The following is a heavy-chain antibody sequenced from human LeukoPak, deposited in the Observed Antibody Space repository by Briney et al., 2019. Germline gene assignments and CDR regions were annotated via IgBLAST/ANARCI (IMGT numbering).Heavy chain of an antibody. CDR2: INPSGGSI. V-gene: IGHV1-46*01. J-gene: IGHJ3*02. Sequence: ASVKVSCKASGYIFTSYYMYWVRQAPGQGLEWMGIINPSGGSIRHAQKFQGRVTMTRDTSTSTVYMELSSLRSEDTAVYYCARGRNYYDSSRYYYEGDAFDIWGQGTMVTVSS. D-gene: IGHD3-22*01. CDR3: ARGRNYYDSSRYYYEGDAFDI. CDR1: GYIFTSYY.